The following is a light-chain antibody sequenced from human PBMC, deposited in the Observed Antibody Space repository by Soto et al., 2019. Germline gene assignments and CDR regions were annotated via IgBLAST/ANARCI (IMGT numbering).Light chain of an antibody. CDR1: QRISSN. CDR2: GAS. V-gene: IGKV3-15*01. CDR3: QQYKDWPPYT. Sequence: EILMTQSQATLSFSPGERATLSCRASQRISSNVAWYQLKPGQAPRLLIYGASTRATGFPARFSGGGSGTEFTLTISSLQSEDCAVYFCQQYKDWPPYTFGQGTKLEIK. J-gene: IGKJ2*01.